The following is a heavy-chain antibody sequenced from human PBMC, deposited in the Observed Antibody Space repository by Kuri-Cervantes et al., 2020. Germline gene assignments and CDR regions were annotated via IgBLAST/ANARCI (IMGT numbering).Heavy chain of an antibody. Sequence: GGSLRLSCAASGFTFSSYAMSWVRQAPGKGLEWVSAISGSGGNTYYADSVKGRFTISRDNSKNTLYLQMNSLRAEDTAVYYCAKVRDCSGGSCYGPRYYYGMDVWGQGTTVTVSS. CDR3: AKVRDCSGGSCYGPRYYYGMDV. J-gene: IGHJ6*02. V-gene: IGHV3-23*01. CDR2: ISGSGGNT. CDR1: GFTFSSYA. D-gene: IGHD2-15*01.